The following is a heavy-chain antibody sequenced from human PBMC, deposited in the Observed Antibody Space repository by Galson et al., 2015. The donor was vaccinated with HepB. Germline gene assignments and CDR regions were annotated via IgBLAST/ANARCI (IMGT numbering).Heavy chain of an antibody. D-gene: IGHD6-13*01. CDR2: IIPILGIA. CDR3: ARDRAAGSNYYYGMDV. V-gene: IGHV1-69*04. J-gene: IGHJ6*02. CDR1: GGTFSSYT. Sequence: SVKVSCKASGGTFSSYTISWVRQAPGQGLEWMGRIIPILGIANYAQKSQGRVTITADKSTSTAYMELSSLRSEDTAVYYCARDRAAGSNYYYGMDVWGQGTTVTVSS.